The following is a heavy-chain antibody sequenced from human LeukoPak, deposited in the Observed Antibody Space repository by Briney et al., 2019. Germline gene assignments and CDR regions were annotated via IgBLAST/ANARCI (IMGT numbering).Heavy chain of an antibody. CDR1: GYSFTTYH. V-gene: IGHV1-46*01. CDR2: IKDSGTT. CDR3: ARFDSSGYSLDY. J-gene: IGHJ4*02. D-gene: IGHD3-22*01. Sequence: ASVKVSCKASGYSFTTYHIHWVRQAPGQGLEWMGIIKDSGTTIYPQKFQGRVTMTRDTSTSTVYMELSRLRSDDTAVYYCARFDSSGYSLDYWGQGTLVTVSS.